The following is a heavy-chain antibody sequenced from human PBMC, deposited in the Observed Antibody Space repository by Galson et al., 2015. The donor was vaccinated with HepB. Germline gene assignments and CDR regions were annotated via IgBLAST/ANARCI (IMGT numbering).Heavy chain of an antibody. CDR3: VTRDSGWFYGS. Sequence: SLRLSCAASGFAFTNYPMHWVRQAPGKGLEYVSAITTNGGGAYYADSVKGRFTISRDNSRNTLFLQLSSLRPEDTAVYYCVTRDSGWFYGSWGQGTLVTVSS. D-gene: IGHD6-19*01. CDR2: ITTNGGGA. V-gene: IGHV3-64D*06. CDR1: GFAFTNYP. J-gene: IGHJ5*02.